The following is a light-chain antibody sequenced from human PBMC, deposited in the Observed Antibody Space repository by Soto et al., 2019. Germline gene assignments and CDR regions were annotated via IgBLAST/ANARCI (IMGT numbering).Light chain of an antibody. CDR1: QNIRDD. J-gene: IGKJ4*01. CDR2: GVS. Sequence: IQVTQAPSSLSASVGDRVTITCRASQNIRDDLGWYQQKPGKAPRLVIYGVSHLQSGVPSRFSGSGFGTDFSLTIISLQPEDSATYYWLQDYNYPITFGGGTKVEIK. V-gene: IGKV1-6*01. CDR3: LQDYNYPIT.